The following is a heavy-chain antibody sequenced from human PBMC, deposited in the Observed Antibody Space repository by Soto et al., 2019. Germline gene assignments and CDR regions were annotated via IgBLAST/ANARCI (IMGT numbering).Heavy chain of an antibody. CDR1: AFTFSYYA. J-gene: IGHJ3*02. Sequence: GGSLRLSCAASAFTFSYYAMSWVRQAPGKGLEWVSAISGSAGSTYYADSVKGRFTISRDNSKNTLYLQMNSLRAEDTAVYYCAKVYGSAAILLTLDIWGQGTMVTVSS. V-gene: IGHV3-23*01. CDR3: AKVYGSAAILLTLDI. D-gene: IGHD2-2*01. CDR2: ISGSAGST.